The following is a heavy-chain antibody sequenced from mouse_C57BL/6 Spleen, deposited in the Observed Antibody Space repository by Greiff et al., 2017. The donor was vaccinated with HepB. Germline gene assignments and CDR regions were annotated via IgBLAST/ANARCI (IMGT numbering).Heavy chain of an antibody. D-gene: IGHD1-1*01. CDR1: GYTFTDYY. V-gene: IGHV1-76*01. CDR3: ASENGSRGGAWFAY. Sequence: QVHVKQSGAELVRPGASVKLSCKASGYTFTDYYINWVKQRPGQGLEWIARIYPGSGNTYYNEKFKGKATLTAEKSSSTAYMQLSSLTSEDSAVYFCASENGSRGGAWFAYWGQGTLVTVSA. CDR2: IYPGSGNT. J-gene: IGHJ3*01.